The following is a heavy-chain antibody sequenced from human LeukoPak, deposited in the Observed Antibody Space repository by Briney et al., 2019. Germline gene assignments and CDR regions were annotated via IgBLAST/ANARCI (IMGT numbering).Heavy chain of an antibody. D-gene: IGHD6-19*01. V-gene: IGHV4-61*08. CDR2: IYYSGST. CDR1: GGSISSGGYY. Sequence: PSETLSLTCTVSGGSISSGGYYWSWIRQPPGKGLEWIGYIYYSGSTNYNPSLKSRVTISVDTSKNQFSLKLSSVTAADTAVYYCARVGIAVAGRPDAFDIWGQGTMVTVSS. CDR3: ARVGIAVAGRPDAFDI. J-gene: IGHJ3*02.